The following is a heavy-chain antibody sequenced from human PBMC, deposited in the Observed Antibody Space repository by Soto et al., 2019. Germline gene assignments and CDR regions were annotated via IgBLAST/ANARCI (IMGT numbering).Heavy chain of an antibody. CDR2: ISAYNGNT. V-gene: IGHV1-18*04. D-gene: IGHD5-18*01. J-gene: IGHJ4*02. Sequence: QVQLVQSGAEVKKPGASVKVSCKASGYTFTSYGISWVRQAPGQGLEWMGWISAYNGNTNYAQKFQGRVTMTRDTSTGTAYMELRSMRSYYTAVYYCARVIYSCGPTVDYWGQGTLVTVSS. CDR1: GYTFTSYG. CDR3: ARVIYSCGPTVDY.